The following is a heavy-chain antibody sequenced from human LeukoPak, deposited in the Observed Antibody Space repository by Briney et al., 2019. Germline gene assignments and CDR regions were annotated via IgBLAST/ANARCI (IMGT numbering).Heavy chain of an antibody. Sequence: PSETLSLACAVSGGSISSSNWWSWVRQPPGKGLEWIGEIYHSGSTNYNPSLKSRVTISVDKSKNQFSLKLSSVTAADTAVYYCAREGSAMVRGVNWGQGTLVTVSS. D-gene: IGHD3-10*01. V-gene: IGHV4-4*02. CDR3: AREGSAMVRGVN. CDR2: IYHSGST. CDR1: GGSISSSNW. J-gene: IGHJ4*02.